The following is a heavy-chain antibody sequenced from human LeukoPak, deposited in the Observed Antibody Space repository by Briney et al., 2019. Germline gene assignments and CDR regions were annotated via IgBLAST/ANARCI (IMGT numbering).Heavy chain of an antibody. D-gene: IGHD3-22*01. V-gene: IGHV4-34*01. Sequence: PSETLSLTCAVYGGSFSGYYWSWIRQPPGKGLEWIGEINHSGSTNYNPSLKSRVTISVDTSKNQFSLKLSSVTAADTAVYYCARRPGWLLFNHWFDPWGQGTLVTVSS. CDR3: ARRPGWLLFNHWFDP. J-gene: IGHJ5*02. CDR2: INHSGST. CDR1: GGSFSGYY.